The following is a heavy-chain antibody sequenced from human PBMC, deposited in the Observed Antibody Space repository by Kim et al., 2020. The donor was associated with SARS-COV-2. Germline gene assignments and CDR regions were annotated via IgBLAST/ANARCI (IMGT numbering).Heavy chain of an antibody. CDR1: GFIFRSYW. J-gene: IGHJ4*02. CDR2: IKQGGSEK. D-gene: IGHD1-26*01. Sequence: GGSLRLSCAASGFIFRSYWMTWVRQAPGKGLEWVATIKQGGSEKHYVDSVRGRFTISRDNAKNSLYLQMNSLRVEDTAVYYCATRGWYFDFWGQGNLVTV. V-gene: IGHV3-7*01. CDR3: ATRGWYFDF.